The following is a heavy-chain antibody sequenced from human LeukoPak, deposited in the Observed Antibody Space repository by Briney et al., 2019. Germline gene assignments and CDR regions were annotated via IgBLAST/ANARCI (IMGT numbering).Heavy chain of an antibody. V-gene: IGHV1-18*01. D-gene: IGHD2-15*01. CDR1: GYTFTSYG. CDR2: ISAYNGNT. Sequence: GASVKVSCKASGYTFTSYGISWARQAPGQGLEWMGWISAYNGNTNYAQKLQGRVTMTTDTSTSTAYMELRSLRSDDTAVYYCARTRYCSGGSCYHRWFDPWGQGTLVTVSS. J-gene: IGHJ5*02. CDR3: ARTRYCSGGSCYHRWFDP.